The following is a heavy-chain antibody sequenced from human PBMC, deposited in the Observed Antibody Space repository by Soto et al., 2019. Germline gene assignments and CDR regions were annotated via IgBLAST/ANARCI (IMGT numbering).Heavy chain of an antibody. V-gene: IGHV1-69*13. Sequence: GASVKVSCKASGGTFSSSAISWVRQAPGQGLEWLGGIMPIFRAPDYAQKFQGRVTITADEFTRTAYMEMNSLRSEDTAVYYCASWLKGPDIGNYYYGMDVWGQGTTVTVSS. CDR1: GGTFSSSA. CDR2: IMPIFRAP. J-gene: IGHJ6*02. D-gene: IGHD2-15*01. CDR3: ASWLKGPDIGNYYYGMDV.